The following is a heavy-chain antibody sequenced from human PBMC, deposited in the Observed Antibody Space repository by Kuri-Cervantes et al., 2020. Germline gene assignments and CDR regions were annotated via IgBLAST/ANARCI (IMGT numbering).Heavy chain of an antibody. J-gene: IGHJ4*02. V-gene: IGHV3-74*01. CDR3: AKAYYYDSNAYLTPFY. Sequence: GGSLRLSCAASGFTFSSYWMHWVRQAPGKGLVWVSRINSDGSSTSYADSVKGRFTISRDNSKNTLYLQMNSLRAEDTAVYYCAKAYYYDSNAYLTPFYWGQGILVTVSS. D-gene: IGHD3-22*01. CDR1: GFTFSSYW. CDR2: INSDGSST.